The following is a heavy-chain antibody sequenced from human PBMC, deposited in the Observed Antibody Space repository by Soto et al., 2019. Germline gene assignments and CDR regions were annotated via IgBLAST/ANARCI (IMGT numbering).Heavy chain of an antibody. J-gene: IGHJ6*02. CDR2: IHQSGSP. CDR3: ARGRAYYDILTGYYKNYYYGMDV. Sequence: PAWTXSLTGSFSNFSLIKEYYFGCVRQPPGKGLDWIGSIHQSGSPYYNPSLKSRLTISIDPSKNQFSLKLSSVTAADTAVYYCARGRAYYDILTGYYKNYYYGMDVWGQGTTVTVSS. V-gene: IGHV4-38-2*02. D-gene: IGHD3-9*01. CDR1: NFSLIKEYY.